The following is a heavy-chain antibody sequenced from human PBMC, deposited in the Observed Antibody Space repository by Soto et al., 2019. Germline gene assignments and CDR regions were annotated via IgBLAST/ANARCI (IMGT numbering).Heavy chain of an antibody. CDR3: ARHPRSTVVYAMDV. D-gene: IGHD4-17*01. J-gene: IGHJ6*02. CDR2: IYYSGTV. CDR1: DDSFTSTSYH. V-gene: IGHV4-39*01. Sequence: SETLSLTCSVSDDSFTSTSYHWGWIRQPPGKGLEWIGSIYYSGTVYYNPSLRGRVTMSVDTSKSQFSLKLSSVTAADTAVYYCARHPRSTVVYAMDVWGQGTTVTV.